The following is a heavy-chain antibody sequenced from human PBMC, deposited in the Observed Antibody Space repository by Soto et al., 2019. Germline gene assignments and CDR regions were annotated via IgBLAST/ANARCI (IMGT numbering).Heavy chain of an antibody. D-gene: IGHD3-10*01. V-gene: IGHV3-74*01. J-gene: IGHJ4*02. CDR2: IDSGGRTT. CDR3: ARWFTYGNFDYFDY. CDR1: GFTFSIDW. Sequence: GGSMRLSCAACGFTFSIDWMHWFRQAPGKGLVWVSRIDSGGRTTTYADSVKGRFTISRDNAKNTLYLQMNGLRAEDTALYYCARWFTYGNFDYFDYWGQGTQVTVSS.